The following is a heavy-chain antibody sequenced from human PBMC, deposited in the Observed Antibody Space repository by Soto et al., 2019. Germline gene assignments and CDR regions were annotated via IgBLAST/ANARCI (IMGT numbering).Heavy chain of an antibody. V-gene: IGHV3-66*01. CDR1: GFTVSSNY. CDR2: IYSGGST. CDR3: AKGPVLGWFDP. D-gene: IGHD3-3*02. Sequence: GSLRLSCAASGFTVSSNYMSWVRQAPGKGLEWVSVIYSGGSTYYADSVKGRFTIPRDNSKNTLYLQMNSLRAEDTAVYYCAKGPVLGWFDPWGQGTLVTVSS. J-gene: IGHJ5*02.